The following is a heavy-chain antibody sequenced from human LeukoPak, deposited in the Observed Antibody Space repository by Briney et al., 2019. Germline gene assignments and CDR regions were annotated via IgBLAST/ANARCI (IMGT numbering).Heavy chain of an antibody. D-gene: IGHD4-17*01. V-gene: IGHV3-30*18. CDR1: GFTSSSYG. J-gene: IGHJ4*02. CDR2: ISYDGSNK. Sequence: GRSLRLSCATSGFTSSSYGMHWVRQAPGKGLEWVAVISYDGSNKYYADSVKGRFTISRDNSKNTLYLQMNSLRAEDTAVYYCAKSHYGDYEEFDYWGQGTLVTVSS. CDR3: AKSHYGDYEEFDY.